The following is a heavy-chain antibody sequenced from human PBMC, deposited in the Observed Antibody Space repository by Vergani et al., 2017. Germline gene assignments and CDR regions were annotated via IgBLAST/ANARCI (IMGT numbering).Heavy chain of an antibody. D-gene: IGHD3-10*01. CDR2: MYHSGST. J-gene: IGHJ5*02. V-gene: IGHV4-59*01. Sequence: QVRLQESGPGLVKPSETLSLTCSVSGGSMSGSYWSSIRQPPGKELEWIGYMYHSGSTNYNPSLETLVTISGDTSKNQFSLKLSSVTAADTAVYYCGRVADFYGWGSRLLDLWGQGILVTVSS. CDR1: GGSMSGSY. CDR3: GRVADFYGWGSRLLDL.